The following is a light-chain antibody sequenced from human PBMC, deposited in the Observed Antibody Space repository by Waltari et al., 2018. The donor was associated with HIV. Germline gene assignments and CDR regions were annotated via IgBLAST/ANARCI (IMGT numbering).Light chain of an antibody. Sequence: DIQMTQTQSSLPASVGDRVTILCRVSPACRNYLAWYQQKPGKVPKLLIYAASILQSGVPSLFSGSESGTDFTLTISSLQPEDVATYYCQKYNTAPYTFGQGTKLEIK. J-gene: IGKJ2*01. CDR2: AAS. CDR1: PACRNY. CDR3: QKYNTAPYT. V-gene: IGKV1-27*01.